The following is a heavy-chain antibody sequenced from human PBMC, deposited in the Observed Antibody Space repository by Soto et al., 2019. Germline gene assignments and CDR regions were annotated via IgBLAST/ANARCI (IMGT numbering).Heavy chain of an antibody. CDR2: IIPIFGTA. D-gene: IGHD3-22*01. J-gene: IGHJ6*02. CDR3: ARDRSDYYDSSGYSTYYYYYGMDV. V-gene: IGHV1-69*13. CDR1: GGTISSYA. Sequence: ASVKVSCKASGGTISSYAISWVRQTTGQGLEWMGGIIPIFGTANYAQKFQGRVTITADESTSTAYMELSSLRSEDTAVYYCARDRSDYYDSSGYSTYYYYYGMDVWGQGTTVTVSS.